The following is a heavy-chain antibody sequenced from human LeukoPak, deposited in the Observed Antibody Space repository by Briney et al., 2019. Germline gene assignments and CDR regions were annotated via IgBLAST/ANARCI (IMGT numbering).Heavy chain of an antibody. D-gene: IGHD3-16*01. CDR3: ARGFDYSDY. J-gene: IGHJ4*02. CDR1: GFTFRSYC. Sequence: PGGSLRLSCAASGFTFRSYCMHWVRQAPGKGLVWISHINSDGSSTSYADSVKGRFTISRDNAKNTLYLQMNSLRAEDTAVYYCARGFDYSDYWGQGTLVAVSS. CDR2: INSDGSST. V-gene: IGHV3-74*01.